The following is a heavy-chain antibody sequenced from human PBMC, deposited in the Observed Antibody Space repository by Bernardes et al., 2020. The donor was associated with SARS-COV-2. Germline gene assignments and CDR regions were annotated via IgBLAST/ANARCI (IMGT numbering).Heavy chain of an antibody. J-gene: IGHJ4*02. CDR3: ARDTLYYDFWSGYWELDY. CDR2: IKQDGSEK. V-gene: IGHV3-7*01. Sequence: AGSLRLSCAASGFTFSSYWMSWVRQAPGKGLEWVANIKQDGSEKYYVDSVKGRFTISRDNAKNSLYLQMNSLRAEDTAAYYCARDTLYYDFWSGYWELDYWGQGTLVTVSS. CDR1: GFTFSSYW. D-gene: IGHD3-3*01.